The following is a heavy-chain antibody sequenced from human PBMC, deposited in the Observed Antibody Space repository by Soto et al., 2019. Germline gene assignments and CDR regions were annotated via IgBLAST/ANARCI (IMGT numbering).Heavy chain of an antibody. V-gene: IGHV3-73*01. D-gene: IGHD2-15*01. Sequence: GGSLRLSCAASGFTFSGSAMHWVRQASGKGLEWVGRIRSKANSYATAYAASVKGRFTISRDDSKNTAYLQMNSLKTEDTAVYYCTRIYCSGGSCYPNWFDPWGQGTLVTVSS. J-gene: IGHJ5*02. CDR1: GFTFSGSA. CDR3: TRIYCSGGSCYPNWFDP. CDR2: IRSKANSYAT.